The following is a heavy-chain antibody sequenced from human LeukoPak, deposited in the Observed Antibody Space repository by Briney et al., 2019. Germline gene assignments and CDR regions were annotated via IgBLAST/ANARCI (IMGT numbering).Heavy chain of an antibody. CDR1: GGSFSGYY. V-gene: IGHV4-34*01. CDR3: ARVSIGGDRYDFWSGYLSYYYYYMDV. J-gene: IGHJ6*03. D-gene: IGHD3-3*01. CDR2: INHSGST. Sequence: SETLSLTCAVYGGSFSGYYWSWIRQPPGKGLEWIGEINHSGSTNYNPSLKSRVTISVDTSKNQFSLKLSSVTAADTAVYYCARVSIGGDRYDFWSGYLSYYYYYMDVWGKGTTVTVSS.